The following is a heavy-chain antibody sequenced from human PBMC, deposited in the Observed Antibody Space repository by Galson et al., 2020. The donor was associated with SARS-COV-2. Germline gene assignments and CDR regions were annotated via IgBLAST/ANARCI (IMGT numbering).Heavy chain of an antibody. CDR2: ISYDGSNK. CDR3: ARDDTSCLDY. CDR1: GFTFSSYA. Sequence: LSLTCAASGFTFSSYAMHWVRQAPGKGLEWVAVISYDGSNKYYADSVKGRFTISRDNSKNTLYLQMNSLRAEDTAVYYCARDDTSCLDYWGQGTLVTVSS. V-gene: IGHV3-30-3*01. D-gene: IGHD2-2*01. J-gene: IGHJ4*02.